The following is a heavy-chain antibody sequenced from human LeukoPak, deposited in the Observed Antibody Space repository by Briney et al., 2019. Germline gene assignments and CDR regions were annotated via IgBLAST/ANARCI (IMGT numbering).Heavy chain of an antibody. D-gene: IGHD6-19*01. CDR2: ISSSSSYI. Sequence: PGGSLRLSCAASGFSLSSYSMNWVRQAPGKGLEWVSSISSSSSYIYYADSVKGRFTISRDNAKNSLYLQMNSLRAEDTAVYYCASFSSGWEDYWGQGTLVTVSS. CDR1: GFSLSSYS. V-gene: IGHV3-21*01. J-gene: IGHJ4*02. CDR3: ASFSSGWEDY.